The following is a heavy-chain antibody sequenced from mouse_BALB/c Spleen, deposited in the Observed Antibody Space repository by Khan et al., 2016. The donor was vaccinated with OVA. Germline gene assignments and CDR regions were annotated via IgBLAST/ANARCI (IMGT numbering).Heavy chain of an antibody. J-gene: IGHJ3*01. Sequence: EVQLQESGGDLVKPGGSLKLSCAASGFTFSSYSMSWVRQTPDKRLEWVATISSGGDYTYYPDSVKGRFTISGDNARNTLYLQMSSLKSEDTAMYYCASHLTGSFAYWGQGTLVTVSA. CDR3: ASHLTGSFAY. V-gene: IGHV5-6*01. CDR2: ISSGGDYT. D-gene: IGHD4-1*01. CDR1: GFTFSSYS.